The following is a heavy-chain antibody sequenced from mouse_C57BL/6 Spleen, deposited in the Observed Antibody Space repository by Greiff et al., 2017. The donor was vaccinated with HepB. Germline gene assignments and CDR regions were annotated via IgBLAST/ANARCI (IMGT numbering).Heavy chain of an antibody. Sequence: QVQLQQSGPELVKPGASVKISCKASGYAFSSSWMNWVKQRPGKGLEWIGRIYPGDGDTNYNGKFKGKATLTADKSSSTAYMQLSSLTSEDSAVYFCARSPITTVVAAYYYAMDYWGQGTSVTVSS. CDR3: ARSPITTVVAAYYYAMDY. V-gene: IGHV1-82*01. D-gene: IGHD1-1*01. J-gene: IGHJ4*01. CDR2: IYPGDGDT. CDR1: GYAFSSSW.